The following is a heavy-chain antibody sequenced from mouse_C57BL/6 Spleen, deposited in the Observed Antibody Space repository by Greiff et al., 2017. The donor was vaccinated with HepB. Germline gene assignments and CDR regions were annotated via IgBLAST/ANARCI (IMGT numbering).Heavy chain of an antibody. CDR1: GYTFTDYY. CDR3: ARRGRSYFDY. V-gene: IGHV1-19*01. CDR2: INPYNGGT. Sequence: EVQLQQSGPVLVKPGASVKMSCKASGYTFTDYYMNWVKQSHGKSLEWIGVINPYNGGTSYNQKFKGKATLTVDKSSSTAYMELNSLTSEDSAVYYCARRGRSYFDYWGQGTTLTVSS. J-gene: IGHJ2*01.